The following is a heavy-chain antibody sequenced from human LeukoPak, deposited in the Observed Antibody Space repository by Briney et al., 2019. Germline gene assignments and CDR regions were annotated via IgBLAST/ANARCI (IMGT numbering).Heavy chain of an antibody. D-gene: IGHD2-15*01. V-gene: IGHV3-64D*09. CDR2: ISSSGDRT. CDR1: GFTFSSHH. J-gene: IGHJ4*02. Sequence: GGSLSLSCSASGFTFSSHHMRWVRQAPGKGLQYVSAISSSGDRTNYADSVKGRFTISRDNSKNTLYLQMSSLRTEDTAVYYCVRGTNSGSGNYFDYWGQGTLVTVSS. CDR3: VRGTNSGSGNYFDY.